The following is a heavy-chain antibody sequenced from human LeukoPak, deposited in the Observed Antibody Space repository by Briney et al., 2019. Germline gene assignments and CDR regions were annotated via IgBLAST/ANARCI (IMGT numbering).Heavy chain of an antibody. CDR2: INHSGST. V-gene: IGHV4-34*01. J-gene: IGHJ4*02. Sequence: SETLSLTCAVYGGSFSGYYWSWIRQPPGKGLEWIGEINHSGSTNYNPSLKSRVTISVDTSKNQFSLKLSSVTAADMAVYYCARGYSSSWYRSGYFDYWGQGTLVTVSS. CDR1: GGSFSGYY. D-gene: IGHD6-13*01. CDR3: ARGYSSSWYRSGYFDY.